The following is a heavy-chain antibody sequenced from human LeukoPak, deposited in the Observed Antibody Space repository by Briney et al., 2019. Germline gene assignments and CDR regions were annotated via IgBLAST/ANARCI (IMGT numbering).Heavy chain of an antibody. V-gene: IGHV4-4*07. CDR3: ARLKFYDSTGYSPGYYMDV. D-gene: IGHD3-22*01. J-gene: IGHJ6*03. CDR2: IYGSGIT. CDR1: GGSIISNY. Sequence: SETLSLTCTVSGGSIISNYWSWIRQSAGTGLEWIGPIYGSGITDYNPSLKSRVTMSLDTSRKQFSLRLTSVTAADTAVYYCARLKFYDSTGYSPGYYMDVRGKGTTVSVFS.